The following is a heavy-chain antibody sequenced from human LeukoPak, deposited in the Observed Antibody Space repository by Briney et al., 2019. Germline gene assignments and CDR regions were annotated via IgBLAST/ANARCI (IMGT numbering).Heavy chain of an antibody. D-gene: IGHD3-3*01. CDR2: IYWNDDK. V-gene: IGHV2-5*01. CDR3: AHSPNYDFWRYFDY. Sequence: TLSLTCTVSGGSISSYYWSWIRQPPGKALEWLALIYWNDDKRYSPSLKSRLTITKDTSKNQVVLTMTNMDPVDTATYYCAHSPNYDFWRYFDYWGQGTLVTVSS. CDR1: GGSISSYYW. J-gene: IGHJ4*02.